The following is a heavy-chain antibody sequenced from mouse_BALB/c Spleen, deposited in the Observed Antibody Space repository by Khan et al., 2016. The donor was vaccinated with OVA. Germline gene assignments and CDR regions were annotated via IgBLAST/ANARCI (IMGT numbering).Heavy chain of an antibody. V-gene: IGHV5-9-3*01. D-gene: IGHD1-1*01. CDR3: ARTPGYYGSKYCDY. CDR1: GFTFSNYA. Sequence: EVELVESGGGLVKPGGSLKLSCTVSGFTFSNYAMSWVRQTPEKRLEWVATISSGGSYTYYPDSVKGRFTISRDNANNTLYLQMSSLRSEDTAMFYCARTPGYYGSKYCDYWGQGTTLTVSS. J-gene: IGHJ2*01. CDR2: ISSGGSYT.